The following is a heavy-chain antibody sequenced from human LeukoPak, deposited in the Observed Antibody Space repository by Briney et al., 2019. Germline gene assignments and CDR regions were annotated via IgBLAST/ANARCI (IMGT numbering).Heavy chain of an antibody. CDR3: ARGRNAFDI. CDR1: GFTFSSFG. CDR2: IWYDGSER. Sequence: GGSLRLSCAASGFTFSSFGMHWVRQAPGKGLEWVAVIWYDGSERSYADSVKGRFTISRDNSKNTLYLQMNSLRAEDTAAYYCARGRNAFDIWGQGTMVTVSS. J-gene: IGHJ3*02. V-gene: IGHV3-33*01.